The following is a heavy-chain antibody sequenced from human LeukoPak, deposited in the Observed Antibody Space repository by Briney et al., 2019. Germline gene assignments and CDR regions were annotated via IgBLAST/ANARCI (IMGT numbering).Heavy chain of an antibody. Sequence: GGSLRLSCAASGFTFSSYGMHWVRQAPGKGLEWVAVISYDGSNKYYADSVKGRFTISRDNSKNTLYLQMNSLRAEDTAVYYCAKGDIDYWGQGTLVTVSS. CDR2: ISYDGSNK. V-gene: IGHV3-30*18. CDR1: GFTFSSYG. CDR3: AKGDIDY. J-gene: IGHJ4*02. D-gene: IGHD2-15*01.